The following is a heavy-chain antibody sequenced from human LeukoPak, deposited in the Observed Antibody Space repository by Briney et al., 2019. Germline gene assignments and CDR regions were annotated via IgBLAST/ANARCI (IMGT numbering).Heavy chain of an antibody. V-gene: IGHV4-38-2*02. CDR1: GYSISSGYY. CDR3: ASAYCSTTSCYPDF. D-gene: IGHD2-2*01. CDR2: INHSGRT. Sequence: SETLSLTCTVSGYSISSGYYWNWIRQPPGMGLEWIGEINHSGRTNYNPSLKSRVTISVDTSKNQFSLNLSSVTAADTAVYYCASAYCSTTSCYPDFWGQGTLVTVSS. J-gene: IGHJ4*02.